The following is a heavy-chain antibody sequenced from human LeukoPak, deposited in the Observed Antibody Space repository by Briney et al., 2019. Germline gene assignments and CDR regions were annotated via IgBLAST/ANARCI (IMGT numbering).Heavy chain of an antibody. J-gene: IGHJ4*02. CDR2: VYYSGTT. D-gene: IGHD2-15*01. CDR1: VRSLSSSYYY. Sequence: PSETLSLICTVSVRSLSSSYYYCGWIRQPPGKGLECLGRVYYSGTTYYSPSLQSRVTMSVKMSKNQFSLKLRSVTAADTAVYYCARDGPEGIMVVAPTHYLHYWGQGTLVTVSS. CDR3: ARDGPEGIMVVAPTHYLHY. V-gene: IGHV4-39*07.